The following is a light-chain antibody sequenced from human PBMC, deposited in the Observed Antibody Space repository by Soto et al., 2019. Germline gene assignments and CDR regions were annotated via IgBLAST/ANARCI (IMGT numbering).Light chain of an antibody. Sequence: QSALTQPASVSGSPGQSITISCTGTSSDVGSYNLVSWYQQRPGKAPKVMIYEVTKRPSGVSNRFSGSKSGNTASLTISGLQAEDEADYYCCSYAGSTTYYVSGIGTKVTVL. CDR1: SSDVGSYNL. V-gene: IGLV2-23*02. CDR3: CSYAGSTTYYV. J-gene: IGLJ1*01. CDR2: EVT.